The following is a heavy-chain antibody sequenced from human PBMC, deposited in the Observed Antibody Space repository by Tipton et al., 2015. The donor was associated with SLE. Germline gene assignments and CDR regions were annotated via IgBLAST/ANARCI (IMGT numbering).Heavy chain of an antibody. CDR3: ARGGDCTGGSCFYYFGMDV. CDR1: GYTLSSYA. J-gene: IGHJ6*02. D-gene: IGHD2-15*01. CDR2: VSANNGYT. Sequence: QVQLVQSGPEVKKPGASVKVSCKASGYTLSSYAVTWVRQAPGQGLEWMGWVSANNGYTKYAQKFQGRVTLTTDTSTDTAYMDLRSLRSDDTAVYYCARGGDCTGGSCFYYFGMDVWGQGTTVTVSS. V-gene: IGHV1-18*01.